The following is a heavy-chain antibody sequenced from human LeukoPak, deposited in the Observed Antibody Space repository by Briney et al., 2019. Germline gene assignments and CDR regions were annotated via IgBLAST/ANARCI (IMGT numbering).Heavy chain of an antibody. CDR2: IYYSGST. J-gene: IGHJ4*02. CDR1: GGSISSSSYY. V-gene: IGHV4-39*07. CDR3: ARDSNHQLTFDY. D-gene: IGHD2-2*01. Sequence: SETLSLTCTVSGGSISSSSYYWGWIRQPPGKGLEWIGSIYYSGSTYYNPSLKSRVTISVDTSKNQFSLKLSSVTAADTAVYYCARDSNHQLTFDYWGQGTLVTVSS.